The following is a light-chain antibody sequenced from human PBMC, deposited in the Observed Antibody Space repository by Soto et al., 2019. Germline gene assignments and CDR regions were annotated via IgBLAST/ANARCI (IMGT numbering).Light chain of an antibody. CDR2: SNN. CDR3: AAWDDSLNGV. CDR1: SSNIGSNT. Sequence: QSALTQPPSASGTPGQRVTISCSGSSSNIGSNTVNWYQQLPGTAPKLLIYSNNQRPSGVPDRFSGSKSGTSASLAISGLQSEEEADYYCAAWDDSLNGVFGTGTKVTVL. J-gene: IGLJ1*01. V-gene: IGLV1-44*01.